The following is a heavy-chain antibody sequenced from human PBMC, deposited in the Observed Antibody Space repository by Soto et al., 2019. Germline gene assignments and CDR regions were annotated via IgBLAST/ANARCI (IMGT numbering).Heavy chain of an antibody. CDR2: ISRDGTNK. CDR1: GFTFSDYA. D-gene: IGHD6-19*01. V-gene: IGHV3-30-3*01. CDR3: ARDSSGWYKFDY. Sequence: LRVSCVASGFTFSDYAMDWVRQAPGKGLEWVTVISRDGTNKYYADSVKGRFTISRDNSKNTLYLQMNSLTVEDTALYYCARDSSGWYKFDYWGQGTVVTVSS. J-gene: IGHJ4*02.